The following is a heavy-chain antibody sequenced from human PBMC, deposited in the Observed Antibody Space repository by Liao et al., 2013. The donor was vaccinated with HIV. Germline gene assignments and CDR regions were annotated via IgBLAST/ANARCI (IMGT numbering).Heavy chain of an antibody. V-gene: IGHV4-34*02. J-gene: IGHJ6*03. CDR2: INYSGST. Sequence: QVWLQQWGAGLLKPSETLSLTCAVHDGSLKGYWWSWLRQPPGKGLEWIGEINYSGSTNYNPSLKSRVTISVDTSKNQFSLKLSSVTAADTAVYYCARPAARHYYYYKDVWGKGTTVTVSS. CDR1: DGSLKGYW. D-gene: IGHD2-2*01. CDR3: ARPAARHYYYYKDV.